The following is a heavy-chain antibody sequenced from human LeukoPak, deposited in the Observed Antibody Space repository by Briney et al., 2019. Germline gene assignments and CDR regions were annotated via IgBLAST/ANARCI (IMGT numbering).Heavy chain of an antibody. CDR2: ISSSSSYI. CDR3: AKDRSDIDTGELDY. J-gene: IGHJ4*02. CDR1: GFTFSSYS. Sequence: AGGSLRLSCAASGFTFSSYSMNWVRQAPGKGLEWVSSISSSSSYIYYADSVKGRFTISRDNSKNTLYLQMNSLRAEDTAVYYCAKDRSDIDTGELDYWGQGTLVTVSS. D-gene: IGHD2-15*01. V-gene: IGHV3-21*01.